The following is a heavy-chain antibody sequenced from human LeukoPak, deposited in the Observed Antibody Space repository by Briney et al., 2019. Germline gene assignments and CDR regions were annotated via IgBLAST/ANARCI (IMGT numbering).Heavy chain of an antibody. CDR2: ISGSGGDT. D-gene: IGHD1-26*01. CDR1: GFIFSNFL. J-gene: IGHJ4*02. CDR3: AKKGATTGDFDY. Sequence: GGSLRLSCAASGFIFSNFLMTWVRQAPGKGPEWVSAISGSGGDTYYADSVKGRFTISRDNSKNTLYLQMNSLRAEDTAVYYCAKKGATTGDFDYWGQGTLVTVSS. V-gene: IGHV3-23*01.